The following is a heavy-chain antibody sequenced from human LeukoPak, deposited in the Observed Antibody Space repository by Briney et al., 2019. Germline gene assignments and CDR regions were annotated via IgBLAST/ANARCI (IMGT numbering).Heavy chain of an antibody. CDR2: ISNDGSSR. V-gene: IGHV3-74*01. J-gene: IGHJ4*01. CDR1: GFTFSSYW. CDR3: ASASSHRIAAGGDY. D-gene: IGHD6-13*01. Sequence: GGSLRLSCAASGFTFSSYWMHWVRQAPGKGLVWVSRISNDGSSRHYADSVKGRFTISRDNSKNMMYLQMNSLRAEDTAVYYCASASSHRIAAGGDYWGHGTLVTVSS.